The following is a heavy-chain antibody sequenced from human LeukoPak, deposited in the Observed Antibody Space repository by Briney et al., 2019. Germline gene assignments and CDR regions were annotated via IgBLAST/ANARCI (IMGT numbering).Heavy chain of an antibody. Sequence: SVKVSCKASGGTFISYAISWVRQAPGQGLEWMGGIIPIFGTANYAQKFQGRVTITADESTSTAYMELSSLRSEDTAVYYCASPYFHYYDRSGPHHYYYYGMDVWGQGTTVTVSS. D-gene: IGHD3-22*01. J-gene: IGHJ6*02. CDR1: GGTFISYA. V-gene: IGHV1-69*13. CDR2: IIPIFGTA. CDR3: ASPYFHYYDRSGPHHYYYYGMDV.